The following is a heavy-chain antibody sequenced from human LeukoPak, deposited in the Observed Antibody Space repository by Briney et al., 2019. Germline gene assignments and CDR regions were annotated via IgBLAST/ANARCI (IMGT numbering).Heavy chain of an antibody. Sequence: KSSETLSLTCTVSAVSISSGNFYWSWIRQSAGKGLEWIGRIYTSGSTNYNPSLKSRVTISVDTSKNQFSLKLSSVTAADTAVYYCAARLGYSGYVVDYWGQGTLVTVSS. CDR2: IYTSGST. J-gene: IGHJ4*02. CDR3: AARLGYSGYVVDY. V-gene: IGHV4-61*02. D-gene: IGHD5-12*01. CDR1: AVSISSGNFY.